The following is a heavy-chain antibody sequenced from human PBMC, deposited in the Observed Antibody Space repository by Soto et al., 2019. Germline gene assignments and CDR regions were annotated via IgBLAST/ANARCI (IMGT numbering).Heavy chain of an antibody. CDR2: IYYSGST. D-gene: IGHD3-10*01. CDR3: ARARTILYYFDY. CDR1: GGSISSYY. Sequence: PSETLSLTCTASGGSISSYYWSWIRQPPGKGLEWIGYIYYSGSTNYNPSLKSRVTISVDTSKNQFSLKLSSVTAADTAVYYCARARTILYYFDYWGQGTLVTVSS. V-gene: IGHV4-59*01. J-gene: IGHJ4*02.